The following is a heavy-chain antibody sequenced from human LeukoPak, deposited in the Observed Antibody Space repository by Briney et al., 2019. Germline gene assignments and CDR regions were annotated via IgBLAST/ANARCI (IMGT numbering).Heavy chain of an antibody. Sequence: PGGSLRLSCAASGFTFSGYWMHWVRQAPGQGLVWISHINGDGSSTTYADSVKGRFTISRDNAKNTLYLQMNGLRAEDTAMCYCIRGGAYGSLDYWGQGTLVTVSS. J-gene: IGHJ4*02. CDR3: IRGGAYGSLDY. CDR1: GFTFSGYW. D-gene: IGHD3-10*01. CDR2: INGDGSST. V-gene: IGHV3-74*03.